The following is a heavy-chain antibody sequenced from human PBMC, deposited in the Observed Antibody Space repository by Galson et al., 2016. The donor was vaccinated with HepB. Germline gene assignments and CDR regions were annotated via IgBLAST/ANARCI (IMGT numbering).Heavy chain of an antibody. D-gene: IGHD3-10*01. CDR1: GFTFTSYA. J-gene: IGHJ4*02. V-gene: IGHV3-23*01. Sequence: SLRLSCAASGFTFTSYAMSWVRQAPGKGLEWVSAVSGSGTITYYTDSVKGRFTISRDNSKNTLYLQMNSLRAEDTAVYYCAKDTLVRGIIGGYFDYWGQGTLVTVSS. CDR3: AKDTLVRGIIGGYFDY. CDR2: VSGSGTIT.